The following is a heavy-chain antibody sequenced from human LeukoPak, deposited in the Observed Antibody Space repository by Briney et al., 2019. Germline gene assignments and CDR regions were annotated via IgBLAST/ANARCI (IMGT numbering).Heavy chain of an antibody. V-gene: IGHV3-23*01. CDR2: ISGSGGST. CDR1: GFTFSSYS. CDR3: AKGFYFYGSGSSDY. D-gene: IGHD3-10*01. J-gene: IGHJ4*02. Sequence: GGSLRLSCAASGFTFSSYSMNWVRQAPGKGLEWVSAISGSGGSTYYADSVKGRFTISRDNSKNTLYLQMNSLRAEDTAVYYCAKGFYFYGSGSSDYWGQGTLVTVSS.